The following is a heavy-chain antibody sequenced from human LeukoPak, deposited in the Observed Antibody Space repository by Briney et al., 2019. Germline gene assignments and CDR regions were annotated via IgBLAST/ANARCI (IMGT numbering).Heavy chain of an antibody. J-gene: IGHJ6*02. D-gene: IGHD2-15*01. CDR2: IYTSGSS. V-gene: IGHV4-4*07. CDR1: GGSISSYY. CDR3: ARHGCSGGSCYSRNYYYGVDV. Sequence: PETLSLTRTVSGGSISSYYWSWIRQPAGKGLEWIGRIYTSGSSNYNPSLKSRVTISVDTSKNQFSLKLSSVTAADTAVYYCARHGCSGGSCYSRNYYYGVDVWGQGTTVTVSS.